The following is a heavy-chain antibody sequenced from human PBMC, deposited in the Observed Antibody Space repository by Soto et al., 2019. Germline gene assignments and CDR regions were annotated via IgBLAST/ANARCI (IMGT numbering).Heavy chain of an antibody. Sequence: SVKVSCKASGGTFSSYAISWVRQAPGQGLEWMGGIIPIFGTANYAQKFQGRVTITADESTSTAYMELSSLRSEDTAVYYCARVSGPYDSSGYHAFDIWGQGTMVTVSS. CDR2: IIPIFGTA. CDR1: GGTFSSYA. J-gene: IGHJ3*02. V-gene: IGHV1-69*13. CDR3: ARVSGPYDSSGYHAFDI. D-gene: IGHD3-22*01.